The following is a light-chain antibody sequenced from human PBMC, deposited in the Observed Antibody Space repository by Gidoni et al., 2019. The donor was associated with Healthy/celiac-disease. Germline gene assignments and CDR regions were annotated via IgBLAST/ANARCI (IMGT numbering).Light chain of an antibody. CDR1: QSISSW. CDR2: KAS. J-gene: IGKJ1*01. CDR3: QQYGT. V-gene: IGKV1-5*03. Sequence: DSQMTQSPSTLSASVGERVTITCRASQSISSWLAWYQQKPGKAPKLLIYKASSLESGVPSRFSGSGSGTEFTLTISSLLPDDFATYYCQQYGTFGQGTKVEIK.